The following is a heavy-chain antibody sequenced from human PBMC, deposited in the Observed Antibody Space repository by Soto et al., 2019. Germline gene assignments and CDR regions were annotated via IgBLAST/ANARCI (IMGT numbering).Heavy chain of an antibody. CDR2: IYYLENT. J-gene: IGHJ4*01. Sequence: SETISLPCTVSGGSISNLGSCRVCIRKPTGKGLEWVGSIYYLENTYYNPSLGGRVYISVDTSKNQFSLKLNSVTAADTAVFFFSGLFAYGSSGDHLDYLGHGTLVTVSS. D-gene: IGHD3-22*01. CDR3: SGLFAYGSSGDHLDY. CDR1: GGSISNLGSC. V-gene: IGHV4-39*01.